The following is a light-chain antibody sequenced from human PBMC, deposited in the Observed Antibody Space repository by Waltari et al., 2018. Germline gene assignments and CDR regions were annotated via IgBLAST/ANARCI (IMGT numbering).Light chain of an antibody. CDR3: QNHERLPAT. CDR2: AAS. CDR1: QSIGRY. Sequence: VVLTPFTGTLSLSQGERATLSCRASQSIGRYLVWYQQRPGQAPRLLIYAASTRATGIPDRFSGSGSGTDFTLTISRLEPEDFAVYYCQNHERLPATFGQGTKVEIK. V-gene: IGKV3-20*01. J-gene: IGKJ1*01.